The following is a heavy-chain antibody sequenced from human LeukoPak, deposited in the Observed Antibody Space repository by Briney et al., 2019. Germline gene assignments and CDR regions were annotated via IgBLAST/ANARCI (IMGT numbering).Heavy chain of an antibody. D-gene: IGHD3-16*01. CDR2: ISSSSSTI. CDR1: GFTFSSYS. V-gene: IGHV3-48*02. CDR3: ARDPRSAPDGGFDYYYGMDV. J-gene: IGHJ6*02. Sequence: PGGSLRLSCAASGFTFSSYSMNWVRQAPGKGLEWVSYISSSSSTIYYADSVKGRFTISRDNAKNSLYLQMNSLRDEDTAVYYCARDPRSAPDGGFDYYYGMDVWGQGTTVTVSS.